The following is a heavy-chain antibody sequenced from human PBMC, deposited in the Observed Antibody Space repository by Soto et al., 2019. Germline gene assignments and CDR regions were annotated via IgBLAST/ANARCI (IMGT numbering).Heavy chain of an antibody. D-gene: IGHD2-15*01. CDR2: VSASGSIT. V-gene: IGHV3-23*01. J-gene: IGHJ4*02. CDR3: AKGDCSGGRGYRGFDY. CDR1: GFTFSSYD. Sequence: EVQVLESGGGLVQPGGSLRLSCAASGFTFSSYDMNWVRQAPGKGLEWVSGVSASGSITSYADSAKGRFTISRDNAKNTVFLQMTVLRAEDTAVYFCAKGDCSGGRGYRGFDYWGQGTLVTVSS.